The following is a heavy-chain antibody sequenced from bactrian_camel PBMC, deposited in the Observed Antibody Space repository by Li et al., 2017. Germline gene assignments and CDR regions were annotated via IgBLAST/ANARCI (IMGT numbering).Heavy chain of an antibody. CDR3: AVDGPVAFCSDYPSDFRG. CDR2: IDSDGTT. CDR1: STYSRPC. D-gene: IGHD2*01. J-gene: IGHJ4*01. Sequence: HVQLVESGGGSVQAGGSLRLSSAPGSTYSRPCMGWFRQAPEKEREAVAFIDSDGTTLYADFVKGRFTISQDNAKNTLDLRMTSLKPEDSGMYYCAVDGPVAFCSDYPSDFRGWGQGTQVTVS. V-gene: IGHV3S55*01.